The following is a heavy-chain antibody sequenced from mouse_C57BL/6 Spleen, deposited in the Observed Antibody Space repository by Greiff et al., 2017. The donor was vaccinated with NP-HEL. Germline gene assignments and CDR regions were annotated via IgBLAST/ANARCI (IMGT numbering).Heavy chain of an antibody. CDR2: IWTGGGT. D-gene: IGHD1-1*01. J-gene: IGHJ2*01. CDR3: ARNYYGSSPYFDD. Sequence: VHLVESGPGLVAPSQRLSITCTVSGFSLTSYAISWVRQPPGKGLEWLGVIWTGGGTNYNSALKSRLSISKDNSKSQVFLKMNSLQTDDTARYYCARNYYGSSPYFDDWGQGTTLTVSS. V-gene: IGHV2-9-1*01. CDR1: GFSLTSYA.